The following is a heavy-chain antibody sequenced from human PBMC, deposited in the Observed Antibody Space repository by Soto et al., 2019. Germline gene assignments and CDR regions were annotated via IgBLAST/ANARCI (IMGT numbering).Heavy chain of an antibody. Sequence: EVQLVESGGGLVKPGGSLRLSCTASGFTFTTYSMSWVRQAPGKGLEWVSAISSIRNYIHYAASVKARFTVSRDNAKNSLYLQVNSLSAEDPAVYYGAREVPFDYWGQGTLVTVCS. J-gene: IGHJ4*02. D-gene: IGHD3-10*01. CDR1: GFTFTTYS. V-gene: IGHV3-21*01. CDR2: ISSIRNYI. CDR3: AREVPFDY.